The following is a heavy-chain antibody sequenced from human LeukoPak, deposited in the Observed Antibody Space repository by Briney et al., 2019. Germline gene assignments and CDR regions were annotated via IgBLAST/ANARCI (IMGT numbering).Heavy chain of an antibody. Sequence: PSETLSLTCTVSGGSISSSSYYWGWIRQPPGQGLEWIGSIYYSGSTYYNPSLKSRVTISVDTSKNQFSLKLSSVTAADTAVYYCARHLSVRPDYWGQGTLVTVSS. V-gene: IGHV4-39*01. CDR2: IYYSGST. J-gene: IGHJ4*02. CDR1: GGSISSSSYY. CDR3: ARHLSVRPDY. D-gene: IGHD6-6*01.